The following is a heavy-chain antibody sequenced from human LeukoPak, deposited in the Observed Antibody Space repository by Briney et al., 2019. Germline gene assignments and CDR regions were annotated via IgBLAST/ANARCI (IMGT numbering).Heavy chain of an antibody. D-gene: IGHD6-13*01. CDR1: GGSFRGYY. CDR3: ARGGGIAAAGTYRRFDY. J-gene: IGHJ4*02. CDR2: INHSGST. V-gene: IGHV4-34*01. Sequence: SETLSLTCAVYGGSFRGYYWSWIRQPPGKGLEWIGEINHSGSTNYNPSLKGRVTISVDTSKNQFSLKLSSVTAADTAVYYCARGGGIAAAGTYRRFDYWGQGTLVTVSS.